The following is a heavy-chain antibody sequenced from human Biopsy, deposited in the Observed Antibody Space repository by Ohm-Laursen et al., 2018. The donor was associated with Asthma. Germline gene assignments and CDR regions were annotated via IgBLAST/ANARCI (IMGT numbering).Heavy chain of an antibody. CDR3: ARGDSSNWSHYYFDY. D-gene: IGHD3-22*01. J-gene: IGHJ4*02. Sequence: LRLSCTASGFAVSRDHMFWVRQAPGKGLEWVSVIYSGGTSHTADSVRGRFTISRDYSKNTLYLQMHSLRAEDTAVYYCARGDSSNWSHYYFDYWGQGTLVTVSS. CDR1: GFAVSRDH. CDR2: IYSGGTS. V-gene: IGHV3-53*01.